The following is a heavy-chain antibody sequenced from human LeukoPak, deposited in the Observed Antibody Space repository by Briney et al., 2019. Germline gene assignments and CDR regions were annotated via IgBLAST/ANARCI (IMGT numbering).Heavy chain of an antibody. CDR3: ARGIGVFDP. CDR1: GGSFSGYY. Sequence: SENLSLTCAVYGGSFSGYYWSWIRQPPGKGLAWIGEINHSGSTNYNPSLKSRVTISVDTSKNQFSLKLSSVTAADTAVYYCARGIGVFDPWGQGTLVTVSS. CDR2: INHSGST. D-gene: IGHD3-10*01. J-gene: IGHJ5*02. V-gene: IGHV4-34*01.